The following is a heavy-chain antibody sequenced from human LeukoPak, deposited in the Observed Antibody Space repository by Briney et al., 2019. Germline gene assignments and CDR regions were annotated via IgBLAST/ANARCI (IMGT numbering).Heavy chain of an antibody. J-gene: IGHJ6*02. CDR3: ARVQSRSSSSRGPYYYGMDV. CDR2: INPSGGST. CDR1: GYTLTYYY. Sequence: ASVKVSCKASGYTLTYYYMHWVRQAPGQGLEWMGIINPSGGSTSYAQKFQGRVTMTRDTSTSTVYMELSSLRSEDTAVYYCARVQSRSSSSRGPYYYGMDVWGQGTTVTVSS. V-gene: IGHV1-46*01. D-gene: IGHD6-6*01.